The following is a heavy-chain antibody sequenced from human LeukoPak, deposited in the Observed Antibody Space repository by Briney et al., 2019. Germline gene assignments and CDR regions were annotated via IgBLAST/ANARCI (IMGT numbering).Heavy chain of an antibody. V-gene: IGHV3-23*01. Sequence: GGSLRLSCAASGFTFSSYAMSWVRQAPGKRLEWVSAISGSGGSTYYADSVKGRFTISRDNSKNTLYLQMNGLRAEDTAVYHCAKEKYNSGWSPFDYWGQGTLVTVSS. CDR2: ISGSGGST. CDR3: AKEKYNSGWSPFDY. J-gene: IGHJ4*02. CDR1: GFTFSSYA. D-gene: IGHD6-19*01.